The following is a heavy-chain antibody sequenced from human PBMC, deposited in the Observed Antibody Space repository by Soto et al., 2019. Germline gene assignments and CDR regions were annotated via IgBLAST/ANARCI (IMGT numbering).Heavy chain of an antibody. CDR3: ASKFGELLADAFDI. V-gene: IGHV4-4*02. CDR2: ISHSGSI. CDR1: NASISSRKW. D-gene: IGHD3-10*01. J-gene: IGHJ3*02. Sequence: QVQLQESGPGLVKPSGTLSLTCTVSNASISSRKWWTWVRQTAGKGLERIGEISHSGSINHNPSLKSRVTMSVDKSNNQFSLKMTSVTAADTAVYYCASKFGELLADAFDIWGQGTVVTVSS.